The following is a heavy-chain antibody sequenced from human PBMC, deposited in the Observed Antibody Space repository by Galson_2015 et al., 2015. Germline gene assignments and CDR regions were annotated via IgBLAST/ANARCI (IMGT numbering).Heavy chain of an antibody. V-gene: IGHV4-39*01. CDR2: IYSSGST. CDR3: AQGADIVIVTAYAFDI. D-gene: IGHD2-21*02. Sequence: IGSIYSSGSTYYNPSLKSRVTISVDTSKKQVSLKMISVTAADTAVYYCAQGADIVIVTAYAFDIWGQGTMVTVSS. J-gene: IGHJ3*02.